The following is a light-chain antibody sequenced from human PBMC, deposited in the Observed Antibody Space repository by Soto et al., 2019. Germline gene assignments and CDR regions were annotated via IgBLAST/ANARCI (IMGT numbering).Light chain of an antibody. V-gene: IGKV3-20*01. J-gene: IGKJ1*01. Sequence: EIVLTQSPGTLSLSPGKRATLSCRASQSVSSTNLAWYQQKPGQAPRLLIYGASSRATGIPDRFSGSGSGTDFTLTISRLEPEDFAVYYCQQYDISPQTFGQGTKVEIK. CDR3: QQYDISPQT. CDR2: GAS. CDR1: QSVSSTN.